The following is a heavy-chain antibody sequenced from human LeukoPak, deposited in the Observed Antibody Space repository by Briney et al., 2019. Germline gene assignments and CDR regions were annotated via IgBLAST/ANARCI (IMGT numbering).Heavy chain of an antibody. Sequence: SETLSLTCTVSGGSISTYYWNWIRQPPGKGLEWIGYIYYSGSANYNPSLKSRVTISVDTSKNQFSLKLSSVTAADTAVYYCARSYGSGNYFDYWGQGTLVTVSS. CDR1: GGSISTYY. V-gene: IGHV4-59*01. CDR3: ARSYGSGNYFDY. D-gene: IGHD3-10*01. J-gene: IGHJ4*02. CDR2: IYYSGSA.